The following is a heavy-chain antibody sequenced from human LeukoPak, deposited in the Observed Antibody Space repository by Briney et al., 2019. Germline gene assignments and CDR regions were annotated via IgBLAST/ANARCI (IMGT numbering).Heavy chain of an antibody. Sequence: PGGSLRLSCAASGFTFSSYAMSWVRQAPGKGLEWVSAISGSGGSTYYADSVKGWFTISRDNSKNTLYLQMNSLRAEDTAVYYCAISYYAALNYFDYWGQGTLVTVSS. CDR1: GFTFSSYA. CDR2: ISGSGGST. J-gene: IGHJ4*02. D-gene: IGHD3-3*01. V-gene: IGHV3-23*01. CDR3: AISYYAALNYFDY.